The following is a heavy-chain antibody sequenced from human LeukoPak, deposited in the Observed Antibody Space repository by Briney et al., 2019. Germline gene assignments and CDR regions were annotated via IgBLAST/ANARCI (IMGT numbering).Heavy chain of an antibody. CDR3: ARGSRYRIIVLRNVAGTGFDY. D-gene: IGHD2-8*01. J-gene: IGHJ4*02. Sequence: ASVKVSCTASGYTFTSYYMHWVRQAPGQGLEWMGIINPSGGSTSYAQKFQGRVTITRDTSASTAYMELSSLRSEDTAVYYCARGSRYRIIVLRNVAGTGFDYWGQGTLVTVSS. CDR1: GYTFTSYY. CDR2: INPSGGST. V-gene: IGHV1-46*01.